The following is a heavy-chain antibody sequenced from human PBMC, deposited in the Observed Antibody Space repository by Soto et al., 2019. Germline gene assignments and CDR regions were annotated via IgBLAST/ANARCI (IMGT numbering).Heavy chain of an antibody. CDR2: IYWDDDK. CDR1: GLSLSTSGEA. J-gene: IGHJ5*02. D-gene: IGHD3-10*02. Sequence: QITLKESGPTLVKPTQTLTLTCTFSGLSLSTSGEAVGWIRQPPGKALEWLALIYWDDDKRYNPTLKPRLTITKDTSKNQVVLTLTNMDPVDTATYYCADYVSTSPAGWFAPWGQGILVTVSS. V-gene: IGHV2-5*02. CDR3: ADYVSTSPAGWFAP.